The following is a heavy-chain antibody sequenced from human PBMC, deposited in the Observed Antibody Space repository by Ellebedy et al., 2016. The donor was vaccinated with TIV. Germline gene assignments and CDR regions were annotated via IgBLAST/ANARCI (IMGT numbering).Heavy chain of an antibody. CDR3: VKGYFYDATAFLD. Sequence: GESLKISXAASGFTFSSYWMHWVRQVPGKGLEWVSAINRDGQSSHYANSVKGRFTVSRGNSQNTLFLQMNSLRDEDSAIYFCVKGYFYDATAFLDWGQGTLVTVSS. CDR1: GFTFSSYW. V-gene: IGHV3-74*01. J-gene: IGHJ4*02. CDR2: INRDGQSS. D-gene: IGHD3-3*02.